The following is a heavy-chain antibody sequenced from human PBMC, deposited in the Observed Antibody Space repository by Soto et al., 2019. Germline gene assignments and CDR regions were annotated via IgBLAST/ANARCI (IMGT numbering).Heavy chain of an antibody. J-gene: IGHJ5*02. V-gene: IGHV3-33*01. D-gene: IGHD6-13*01. CDR3: ARHPERIAQIGWFDP. Sequence: GGSLRLSCASSGFTFSSYGMHWVRQAPGKGLEWVAVIWYDGTNKYYADSVKGRFTISRDNSKNTLYLQMNSLRAEDTAVYYCARHPERIAQIGWFDPWGQGTLVTVSS. CDR2: IWYDGTNK. CDR1: GFTFSSYG.